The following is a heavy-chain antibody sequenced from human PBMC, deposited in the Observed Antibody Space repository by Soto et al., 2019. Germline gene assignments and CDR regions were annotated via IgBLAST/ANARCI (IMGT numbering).Heavy chain of an antibody. D-gene: IGHD2-15*01. Sequence: GSLRLSCAASGFTFRSYAMSWVRQAPGKGLEGVSAIGGSGGSTSYADSVKGRFTISRDNSKNTLYLQMNSLRAEDTAVYYCAKDPQRNYCSGGSCYLGKPYYFDYWGQVTLVTVSS. CDR2: IGGSGGST. J-gene: IGHJ4*01. CDR1: GFTFRSYA. CDR3: AKDPQRNYCSGGSCYLGKPYYFDY. V-gene: IGHV3-23*01.